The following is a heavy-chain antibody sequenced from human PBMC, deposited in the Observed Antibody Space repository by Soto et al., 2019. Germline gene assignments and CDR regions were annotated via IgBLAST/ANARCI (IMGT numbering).Heavy chain of an antibody. V-gene: IGHV3-30*04. J-gene: IGHJ4*02. Sequence: QVQLVESGGGVVQPGRSLRLSCVVSGLIVSNYSMHWVRRAPGKGLEWVAVIAYDGSNKYYADSVKGRFTISRDNSKKTLYLQMHSLRADDTAVYYCARSFYGYADGPDYWGRGSLVTVSS. D-gene: IGHD5-12*01. CDR3: ARSFYGYADGPDY. CDR1: GLIVSNYS. CDR2: IAYDGSNK.